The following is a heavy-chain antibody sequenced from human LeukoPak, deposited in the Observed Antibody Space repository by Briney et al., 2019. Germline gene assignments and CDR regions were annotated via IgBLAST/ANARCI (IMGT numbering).Heavy chain of an antibody. V-gene: IGHV3-48*01. CDR1: GFTFSSYS. Sequence: GGSLRLSCAASGFTFSSYSINWVRQAPGKGLEWISYISSSSSTIYYTDSVKGRFTISRDNAKNSLYLQMNSLRAEDTAVYYCARGYCSGGSCQLLDCWGQGTLVTVSS. CDR2: ISSSSSTI. D-gene: IGHD2-15*01. J-gene: IGHJ4*02. CDR3: ARGYCSGGSCQLLDC.